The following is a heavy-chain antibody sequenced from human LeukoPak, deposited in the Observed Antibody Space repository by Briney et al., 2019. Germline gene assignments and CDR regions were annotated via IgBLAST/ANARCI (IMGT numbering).Heavy chain of an antibody. Sequence: ASVKVSCKASGYTFTSYGISWVRQAPGQGLEWMGWISAYNGNTNYAQKLQGRVTMTTDTSTSTAYMELRSLRSDDTAVYYCARGRPEEYDFWSGYHPQFDYWGQGTLVTVSS. J-gene: IGHJ4*02. CDR1: GYTFTSYG. V-gene: IGHV1-18*01. CDR2: ISAYNGNT. CDR3: ARGRPEEYDFWSGYHPQFDY. D-gene: IGHD3-3*01.